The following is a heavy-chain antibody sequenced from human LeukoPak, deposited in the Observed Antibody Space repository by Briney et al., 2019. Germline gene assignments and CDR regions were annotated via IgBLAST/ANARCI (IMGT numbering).Heavy chain of an antibody. V-gene: IGHV3-23*01. J-gene: IGHJ5*02. Sequence: AGGSLRLSCAVSGFTFRSYAMTWVRQAPGKGLEWVSTISGSGGNTYYSDSVMGRFTISRDNARNTLFLQIDSLRLEDTAIYYCAKGPRSYRDLNHWGRGTLVTVSS. D-gene: IGHD1-26*01. CDR2: ISGSGGNT. CDR3: AKGPRSYRDLNH. CDR1: GFTFRSYA.